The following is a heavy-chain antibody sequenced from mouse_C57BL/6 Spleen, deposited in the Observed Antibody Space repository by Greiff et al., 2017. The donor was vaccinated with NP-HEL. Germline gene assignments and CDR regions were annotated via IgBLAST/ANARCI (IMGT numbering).Heavy chain of an antibody. CDR3: ARMDGYDDAMDY. Sequence: EVKLMESGGGLVKPGGSLKLSCAASGFTFSSYAMSWVRQTPEKRLEWVATISDGGSYTYYPDNVKGRFTITRDNAKNNRYMQMNHLKSEDTAMYYGARMDGYDDAMDYWGQGTSVTVSS. CDR1: GFTFSSYA. J-gene: IGHJ4*01. V-gene: IGHV5-4*03. D-gene: IGHD2-2*01. CDR2: ISDGGSYT.